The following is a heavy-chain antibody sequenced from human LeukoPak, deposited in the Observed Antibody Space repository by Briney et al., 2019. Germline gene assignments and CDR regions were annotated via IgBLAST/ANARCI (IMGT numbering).Heavy chain of an antibody. J-gene: IGHJ4*02. V-gene: IGHV3-74*01. Sequence: GGSLTLSCVTSGCTFSSHWRHWVRQGPGKGLQCVARIKNDATYADYAGSVKGRFTISRDNAKNAMYLQMNSLRGEDTALYYCVRDDDFYSLDFWGQGTLVTVSS. CDR3: VRDDDFYSLDF. D-gene: IGHD2-21*02. CDR2: IKNDATYA. CDR1: GCTFSSHW.